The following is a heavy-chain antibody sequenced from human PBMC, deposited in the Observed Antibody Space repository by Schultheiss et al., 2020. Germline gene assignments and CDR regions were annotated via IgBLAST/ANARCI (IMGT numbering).Heavy chain of an antibody. CDR1: GGSISSSSYY. Sequence: SETLSLTCTVSGGSISSSSYYWGWIRQPPEKGLEWIGSIYYSGSTYYNPSLKSRLTTSVDTSKNQFSLKLSSVTAADTAVYYCARLSGTYGSDCDYWGQGTLVTVSS. D-gene: IGHD1-26*01. V-gene: IGHV4-39*01. CDR3: ARLSGTYGSDCDY. CDR2: IYYSGST. J-gene: IGHJ4*02.